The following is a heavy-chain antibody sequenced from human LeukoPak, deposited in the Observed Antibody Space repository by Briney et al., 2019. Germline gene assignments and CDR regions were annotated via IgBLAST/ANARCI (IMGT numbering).Heavy chain of an antibody. CDR3: AKGIADILLWFGESNGMDV. CDR2: ISGSAFYT. V-gene: IGHV3-23*01. D-gene: IGHD3-10*01. Sequence: GGSLRLSCAASGFTFSSYAMSWVRQAPGKGLEWVSSISGSAFYTYYADSVEGRFTISRDNSKNTLYLQMNSLRAEDTAVYYCAKGIADILLWFGESNGMDVWGQGTTVTVSS. J-gene: IGHJ6*02. CDR1: GFTFSSYA.